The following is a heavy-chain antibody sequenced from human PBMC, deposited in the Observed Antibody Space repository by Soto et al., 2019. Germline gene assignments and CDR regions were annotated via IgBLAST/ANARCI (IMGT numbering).Heavy chain of an antibody. J-gene: IGHJ4*02. V-gene: IGHV1-69*02. CDR2: IIPILGIA. Sequence: QVQLVQSGAEVKKPGSSVKVSCKASGGTFSSYTISWVRQAPGQGLEWMGRIIPILGIANYAQKFQGRVTITADKSTSTAYMELSSLRSEDTAVYYCAGAGYSAQFYFDYWGQGTLVTVSS. CDR1: GGTFSSYT. D-gene: IGHD3-9*01. CDR3: AGAGYSAQFYFDY.